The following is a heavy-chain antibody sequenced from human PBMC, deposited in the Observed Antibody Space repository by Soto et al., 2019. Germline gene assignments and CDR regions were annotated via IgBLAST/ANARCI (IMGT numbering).Heavy chain of an antibody. CDR2: IYPDDSDN. V-gene: IGHV5-51*07. CDR3: AATYYYDSSGRGGHAFDI. CDR1: GYSFTSYW. J-gene: IGHJ3*02. D-gene: IGHD3-22*01. Sequence: GASLKISCKGAGYSFTSYWIGWVHQMPGKVLECAEIIYPDDSDNRHSPSFKGQVTITADKSISTAKLQCSSLKASYSATYYCAATYYYDSSGRGGHAFDIWGQGTMVTVSS.